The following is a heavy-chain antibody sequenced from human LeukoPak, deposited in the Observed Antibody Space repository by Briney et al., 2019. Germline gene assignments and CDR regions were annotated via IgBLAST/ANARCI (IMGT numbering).Heavy chain of an antibody. CDR1: GGSISSYY. J-gene: IGHJ3*02. CDR2: IYYSGST. D-gene: IGHD5-24*01. Sequence: ESSETLSLTCTVSGGSISSYYWSWIRQPPGKGLEWIGYIYYSGSTNYNPSLKSRVTISVDTSKNQFSLKLSSVTAADTAVYYCARSGWRLQFSGVGNDAFDIWGQGTMVTVSS. V-gene: IGHV4-59*01. CDR3: ARSGWRLQFSGVGNDAFDI.